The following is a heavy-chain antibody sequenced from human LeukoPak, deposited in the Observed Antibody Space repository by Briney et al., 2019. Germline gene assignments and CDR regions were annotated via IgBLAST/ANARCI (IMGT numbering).Heavy chain of an antibody. CDR2: ISYDGSNK. V-gene: IGHV3-30-3*01. CDR3: ARAGWYFPYYYGMDV. Sequence: PEGSLRLSCAASGFTFSSYAMHWVRQAPGKGLEWVAVISYDGSNKYYADSVKGRFTISRDNSKNTLYLQMNSLRAEDTAVYCCARAGWYFPYYYGMDVWGQGTTVTVSS. D-gene: IGHD6-19*01. CDR1: GFTFSSYA. J-gene: IGHJ6*02.